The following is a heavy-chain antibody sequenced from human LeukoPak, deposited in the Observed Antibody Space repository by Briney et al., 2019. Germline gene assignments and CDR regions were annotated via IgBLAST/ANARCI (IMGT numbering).Heavy chain of an antibody. D-gene: IGHD5-18*01. CDR2: ISSSSSYI. Sequence: GGSLRLSCAGSGFTFSRNSMNWVRQAPGKGLEWVSSISSSSSYIYYADSVKGRFTISRDNAENSLYLQMNSLRAEDTAVYYCARGLDDYGYKFDYWGQGTLVTVSS. V-gene: IGHV3-21*06. J-gene: IGHJ4*02. CDR3: ARGLDDYGYKFDY. CDR1: GFTFSRNS.